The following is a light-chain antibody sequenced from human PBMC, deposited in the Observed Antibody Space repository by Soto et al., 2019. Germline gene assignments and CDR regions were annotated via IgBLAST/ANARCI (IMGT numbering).Light chain of an antibody. J-gene: IGLJ1*01. V-gene: IGLV2-18*02. CDR3: SSYTSSTTYV. CDR1: SSDVGYYNR. Sequence: QSALTQPPSVSGSPGQSVTISCTGTSSDVGYYNRVSWYQQPPGTAPKLMIYEVSNRPSGVPDRFSGSKSGNTASLIISGLQAEDEADYYCSSYTSSTTYVFGTGTKVTVL. CDR2: EVS.